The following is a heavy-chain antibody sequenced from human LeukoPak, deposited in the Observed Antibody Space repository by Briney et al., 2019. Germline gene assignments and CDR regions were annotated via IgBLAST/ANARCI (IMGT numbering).Heavy chain of an antibody. Sequence: SGPALVKPTQTLTLTCTFSGFSLSTSGMCVSWIRQPPGKALEWLARIDWDDDKYYSTSLKTRLTISKDTSKNQVVLTMTNMDPVDTATYYCARINLAARPGGEYFQHWGQGTLVTVSS. D-gene: IGHD6-6*01. CDR3: ARINLAARPGGEYFQH. V-gene: IGHV2-70*11. CDR1: GFSLSTSGMC. CDR2: IDWDDDK. J-gene: IGHJ1*01.